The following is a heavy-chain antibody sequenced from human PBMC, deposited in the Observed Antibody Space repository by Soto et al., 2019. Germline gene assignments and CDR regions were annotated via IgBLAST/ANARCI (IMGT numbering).Heavy chain of an antibody. V-gene: IGHV1-18*04. D-gene: IGHD3-22*01. CDR3: SRDTPKGYYYDGSGYYPPISDY. CDR1: GYTFTSYG. Sequence: QVQLVQSGAEVKKPGASVKVSCKASGYTFTSYGISWVRQAPGQGLEWMGWISAYNGNTNYAQKLQGRVTMTTDTSTSTAYMELSSLRTDDTAVYSCSRDTPKGYYYDGSGYYPPISDYWGQGTLVTVSS. CDR2: ISAYNGNT. J-gene: IGHJ4*02.